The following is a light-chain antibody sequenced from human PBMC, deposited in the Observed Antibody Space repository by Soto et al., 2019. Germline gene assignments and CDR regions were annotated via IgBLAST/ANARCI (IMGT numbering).Light chain of an antibody. V-gene: IGKV1-39*01. Sequence: IQMPPSPSSLSACLXDRVLISCPASESISSCLNXXQQXXRXAPTXXXDAXSSLQSGVPSRLSGSGSGTDFTLTISSLQPEDFVTYYWQQSYRSPHTFGQGTKVEIK. CDR1: ESISSC. CDR3: QQSYRSPHT. J-gene: IGKJ4*01. CDR2: AXS.